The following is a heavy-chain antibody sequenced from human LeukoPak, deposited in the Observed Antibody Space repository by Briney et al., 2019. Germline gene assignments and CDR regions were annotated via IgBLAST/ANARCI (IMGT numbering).Heavy chain of an antibody. CDR3: AKDKYSSSWYYFDY. CDR1: GFTFDDYA. Sequence: PGRSLRLSCAASGFTFDDYAMHWVRQAPGKGLEWVSGISWNSGSIGYADSVKGRFTISRDNAKNSLYLQMNSLRAEDMALYYCAKDKYSSSWYYFDYWGQGTLVTVSS. V-gene: IGHV3-9*03. J-gene: IGHJ4*02. D-gene: IGHD6-13*01. CDR2: ISWNSGSI.